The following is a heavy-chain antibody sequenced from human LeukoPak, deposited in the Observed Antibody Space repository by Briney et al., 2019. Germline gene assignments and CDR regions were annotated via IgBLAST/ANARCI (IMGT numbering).Heavy chain of an antibody. CDR3: AKDRIVVVTEGDFAS. J-gene: IGHJ4*02. Sequence: GGSLRLSCAASGFTFSSYGMHWVRQAPGKGLEWVAFIRYDGSNKYYADSVKGRFTISRDNSKNTLYLLMNSLRAEDTAVYYCAKDRIVVVTEGDFASWGQETLVTVSS. D-gene: IGHD3-22*01. CDR2: IRYDGSNK. CDR1: GFTFSSYG. V-gene: IGHV3-30*02.